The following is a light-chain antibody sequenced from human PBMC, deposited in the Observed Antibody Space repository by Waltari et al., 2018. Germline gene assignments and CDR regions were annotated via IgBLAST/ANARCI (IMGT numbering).Light chain of an antibody. J-gene: IGLJ2*01. CDR2: DVS. CDR1: SSDVGGYDY. Sequence: QSALTQPASVSGSPGQSISISCTGTSSDVGGYDYVSWYQQYPGKAPKLMIFDVSNRPSGVSDRFSGSKSGNTASLTISGLQAVDEAYYYCSSYSTSSTLVVFGGGTKVTVL. CDR3: SSYSTSSTLVV. V-gene: IGLV2-14*03.